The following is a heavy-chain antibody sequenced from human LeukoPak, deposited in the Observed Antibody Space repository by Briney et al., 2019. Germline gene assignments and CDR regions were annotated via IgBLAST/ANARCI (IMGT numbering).Heavy chain of an antibody. Sequence: ASVKVSCKASGYIFTDYSMHWVRQAPGQGLEWMGRITPNSGGTNYAQKFQGRVTMTRDTSISTAYMELSSLRSGDTAVYYCARDYRTRYYDSSQGYNWFDPWGQGTLVTVSS. V-gene: IGHV1-2*06. CDR2: ITPNSGGT. CDR1: GYIFTDYS. D-gene: IGHD3-22*01. J-gene: IGHJ5*02. CDR3: ARDYRTRYYDSSQGYNWFDP.